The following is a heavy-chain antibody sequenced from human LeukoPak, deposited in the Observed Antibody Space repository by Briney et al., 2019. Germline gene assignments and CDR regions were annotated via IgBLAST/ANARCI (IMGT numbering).Heavy chain of an antibody. CDR3: AGRTYYYDSSPLY. CDR1: GFTFSNDA. Sequence: GGSLRLSCAASGFTFSNDAMNWVRQAPGKGLEWVSAISGSGATTYYADSVKGRFIISRDNSKNTLYLQMNSLRAEDTAVYYCAGRTYYYDSSPLYWGQGTLVTVSS. CDR2: ISGSGATT. V-gene: IGHV3-23*01. D-gene: IGHD3-22*01. J-gene: IGHJ4*02.